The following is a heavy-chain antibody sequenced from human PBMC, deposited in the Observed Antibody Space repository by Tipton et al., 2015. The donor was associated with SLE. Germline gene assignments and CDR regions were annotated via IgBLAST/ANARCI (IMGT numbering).Heavy chain of an antibody. CDR1: GGSFSGYY. D-gene: IGHD3-3*01. CDR2: INHSGST. V-gene: IGHV4-34*01. Sequence: TLSLTCAVYGGSFSGYYWSWIRQPPGKGLEWIGEINHSGSTNYNPSLKSRVTISVDTSKNQFSLKLSSVTAADTAVYYCARESAWSVYFDYWGQGTLVTVSS. J-gene: IGHJ4*02. CDR3: ARESAWSVYFDY.